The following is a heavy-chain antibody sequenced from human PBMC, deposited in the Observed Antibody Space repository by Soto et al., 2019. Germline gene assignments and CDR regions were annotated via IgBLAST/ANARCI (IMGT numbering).Heavy chain of an antibody. J-gene: IGHJ6*03. CDR2: ISTYHGNT. Sequence: QVPLVQSGAEVKKPGASVKVSCKTSGYTFTNFGITWVRQAPGQGLEWMGWISTYHGNTNYAQKFQGRVTMTTDTSTSTAHLELRSLRSDDTAVYYCARDPRGGRISGEGAYYHEYMDVWGKGTTVTVSS. V-gene: IGHV1-18*01. D-gene: IGHD1-26*01. CDR1: GYTFTNFG. CDR3: ARDPRGGRISGEGAYYHEYMDV.